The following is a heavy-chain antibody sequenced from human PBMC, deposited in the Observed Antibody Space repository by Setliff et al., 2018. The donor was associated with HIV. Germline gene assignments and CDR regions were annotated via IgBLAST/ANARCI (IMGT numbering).Heavy chain of an antibody. CDR1: GYSFTDYF. J-gene: IGHJ4*02. CDR3: ASLVGAMGNFDY. CDR2: IIPIFGTA. Sequence: SVKVSCKASGYSFTDYFIHWVRQAPGQGLEWMGGIIPIFGTANYAQKFQGRVTITTDESTSTAYMELSSLRSEDTAVYYCASLVGAMGNFDYWGQGTLVTVSS. D-gene: IGHD1-26*01. V-gene: IGHV1-69*05.